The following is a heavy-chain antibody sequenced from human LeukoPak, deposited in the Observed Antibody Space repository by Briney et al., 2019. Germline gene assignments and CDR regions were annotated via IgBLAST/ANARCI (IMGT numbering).Heavy chain of an antibody. V-gene: IGHV1-18*01. CDR2: ISAYNGNT. CDR3: ARDYRIVVVTATIYYSDY. J-gene: IGHJ4*02. Sequence: ASVKVSCKASGGTFSSYAISWVRQAPGQGLEWMGWISAYNGNTNYAQKLQGRVTMTTDTSTSTAYMELRSLRSDDTAVYYCARDYRIVVVTATIYYSDYWGQGTLVTVSS. CDR1: GGTFSSYA. D-gene: IGHD2-21*02.